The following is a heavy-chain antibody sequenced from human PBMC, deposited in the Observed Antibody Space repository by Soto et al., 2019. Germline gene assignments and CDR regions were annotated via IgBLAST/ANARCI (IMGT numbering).Heavy chain of an antibody. V-gene: IGHV3-21*01. CDR1: GFTLTSYS. J-gene: IGHJ6*02. CDR2: ISSSSSHI. D-gene: IGHD3-10*01. Sequence: PGGSLRLSCAASGFTLTSYSMNWGRQAPGKGLEWVSSISSSSSHIYYADSVKGRFTISRDNARNALYLEMNSLRAEDTAVYYCVRERGLSSYYGMDVWGQGTTVTVSS. CDR3: VRERGLSSYYGMDV.